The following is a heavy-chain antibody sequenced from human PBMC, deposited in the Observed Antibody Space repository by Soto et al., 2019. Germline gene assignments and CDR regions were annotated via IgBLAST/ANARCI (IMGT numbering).Heavy chain of an antibody. CDR3: AYGRLSYYFDY. V-gene: IGHV1-8*01. D-gene: IGHD1-26*01. CDR1: GYMFTSYD. CDR2: MNPNNGKT. J-gene: IGHJ4*02. Sequence: ASVKVSCKASGYMFTSYDINWVRQAAGQGLEWLGRMNPNNGKTDYAQKFQGRFTISRDNSKNTLYLQMNSLRAEDTAVYYCAYGRLSYYFDYWGQGTLVTVSS.